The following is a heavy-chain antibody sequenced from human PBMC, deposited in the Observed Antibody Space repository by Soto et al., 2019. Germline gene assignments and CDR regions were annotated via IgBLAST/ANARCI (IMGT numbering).Heavy chain of an antibody. J-gene: IGHJ3*02. Sequence: SLKVSCKASGGTFSSYTISWVRQAPGQGLEWMGRIIPILGIANYAQKFQGRVTITADKSTSTAYMELSSLRSEDTAVYYCARDPGYSSGWYDSAFDIWGQGTMVTVSS. CDR2: IIPILGIA. CDR3: ARDPGYSSGWYDSAFDI. D-gene: IGHD6-19*01. CDR1: GGTFSSYT. V-gene: IGHV1-69*04.